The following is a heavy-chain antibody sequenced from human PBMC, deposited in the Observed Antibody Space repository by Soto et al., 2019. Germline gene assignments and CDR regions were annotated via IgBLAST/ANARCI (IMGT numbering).Heavy chain of an antibody. D-gene: IGHD1-26*01. CDR1: GGSVSSGSYY. V-gene: IGHV4-61*01. J-gene: IGHJ5*02. CDR2: IYYSGST. CDR3: ARGGAEGNWFDP. Sequence: QVQLQESGPGLVKPSETLSLTCTVSGGSVSSGSYYWSWIRQPPGKGLEWIGYIYYSGSTNYNPSLKSRVTISVDTSKNQFSLKLSSVTAADTAVYYCARGGAEGNWFDPCGQGTLVTVSS.